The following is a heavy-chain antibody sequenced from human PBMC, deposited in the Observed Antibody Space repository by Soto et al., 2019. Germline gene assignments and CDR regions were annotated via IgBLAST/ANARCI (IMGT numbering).Heavy chain of an antibody. V-gene: IGHV1-46*01. CDR3: ARDNVVTTRLYYYYGMDV. CDR2: INPSGGST. J-gene: IGHJ6*02. Sequence: GASVKVSCKASGYTFTSYYMHWVRQAPGQGLEWMGIINPSGGSTSYAQKFQGRVTMTRDTSTSTVYMELSSLRSEDTAVYYCARDNVVTTRLYYYYGMDVWGQGTTVTVSS. D-gene: IGHD2-15*01. CDR1: GYTFTSYY.